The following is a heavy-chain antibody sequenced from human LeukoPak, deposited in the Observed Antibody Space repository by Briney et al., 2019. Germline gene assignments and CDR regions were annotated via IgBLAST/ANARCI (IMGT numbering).Heavy chain of an antibody. CDR2: LKSNAAGGTT. CDR1: GFNFIDAW. J-gene: IGHJ4*02. V-gene: IGHV3-15*01. CDR3: AKGNYYDSSGPLDY. Sequence: GGSLRLSCAASGFNFIDAWMSWVRQAPGKGLEWVGRLKSNAAGGTTDYSAPVKGRFTISRDNSKNTLYLQMNSLRAEDTAVYYCAKGNYYDSSGPLDYWGQGTLVTVSS. D-gene: IGHD3-22*01.